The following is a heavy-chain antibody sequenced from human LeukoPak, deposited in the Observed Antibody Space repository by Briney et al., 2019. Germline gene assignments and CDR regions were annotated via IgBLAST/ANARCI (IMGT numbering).Heavy chain of an antibody. Sequence: GGSLRLSCAASGFTFSSYAMHWVRQAPGKGLEWVAVISYDGSNKYYADSVKGRFTISRDNSKNTLYLQMNSLRAEDTAVYYCAKDWYYGSGSLKGFEGGDYWGQGTLVTVSS. V-gene: IGHV3-30-3*01. J-gene: IGHJ4*02. CDR1: GFTFSSYA. D-gene: IGHD3-10*01. CDR3: AKDWYYGSGSLKGFEGGDY. CDR2: ISYDGSNK.